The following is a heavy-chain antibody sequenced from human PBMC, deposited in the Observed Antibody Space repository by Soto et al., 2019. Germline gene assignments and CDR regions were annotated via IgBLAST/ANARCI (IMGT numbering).Heavy chain of an antibody. J-gene: IGHJ6*02. CDR3: ARSSWLRGGKDYYYGKDV. CDR2: IYPGDSDT. V-gene: IGHV5-51*01. D-gene: IGHD5-12*01. Sequence: PGESLKISCKGSRYTFTTYWIVWVRQMPGKGLEWMGIIYPGDSDTRYSPSFQGQVTISADKTISIAYLQWSSLKASDTAMYYCARSSWLRGGKDYYYGKDVWGQGTTVTVSS. CDR1: RYTFTTYW.